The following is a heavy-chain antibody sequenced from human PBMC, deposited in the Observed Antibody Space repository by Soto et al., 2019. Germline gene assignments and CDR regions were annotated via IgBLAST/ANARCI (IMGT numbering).Heavy chain of an antibody. Sequence: QVQLMQSGAEVKKPGSSLKVSCKASGGTISTNVISWVRQAPGQGLEWMGEIMPIFAAPNNAQKFQVRLTITADTSTTTVYMELSSLTSEDTAVYFCATGARYCSGGSCYPDDWGQGTLVIVSS. CDR1: GGTISTNV. V-gene: IGHV1-69*06. J-gene: IGHJ4*02. CDR3: ATGARYCSGGSCYPDD. CDR2: IMPIFAAP. D-gene: IGHD2-15*01.